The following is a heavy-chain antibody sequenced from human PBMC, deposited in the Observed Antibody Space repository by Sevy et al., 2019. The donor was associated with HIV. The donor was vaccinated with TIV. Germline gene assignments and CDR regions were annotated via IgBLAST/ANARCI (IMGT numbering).Heavy chain of an antibody. CDR2: ISSSSSYI. Sequence: GGSLRLSCAASGFTFSSYSMNWVRQAPGKGLEWVSSISSSSSYIYYADSVKGRFTISRDNAKNSLYLQMNSLRAEDTAVYYCARDGYDITRAFDIWGQGTRVTVSS. CDR1: GFTFSSYS. V-gene: IGHV3-21*01. CDR3: ARDGYDITRAFDI. J-gene: IGHJ4*02. D-gene: IGHD3-9*01.